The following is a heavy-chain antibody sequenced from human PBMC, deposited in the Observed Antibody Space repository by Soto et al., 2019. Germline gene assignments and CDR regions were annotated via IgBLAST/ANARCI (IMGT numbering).Heavy chain of an antibody. J-gene: IGHJ6*02. CDR2: IWYDGSNK. CDR1: GFTFSSYG. CDR3: XXXXXXGXGMDV. Sequence: QVQLVESGGGVVQPGRSLRLSCAASGFTFSSYGMHWVRQAPGKGLEWVAVIWYDGSNKYYADSVKGRFTISRDNSKXXXXXQMNSLXXXXXXXXXXXXXXXXGXGMDVWGQGTTVTVSS. V-gene: IGHV3-33*01.